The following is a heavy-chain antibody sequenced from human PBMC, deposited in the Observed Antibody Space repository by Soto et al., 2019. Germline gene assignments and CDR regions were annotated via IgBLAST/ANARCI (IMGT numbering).Heavy chain of an antibody. CDR2: ISDSGDRT. V-gene: IGHV3-23*01. CDR1: GFTLSRSA. CDR3: SKDRGIIVKAGDAFDV. J-gene: IGHJ3*01. Sequence: GGSLRLSCASSGFTLSRSAVNWVRQAPGKGLEWVSYISDSGDRTYYADSVKGRFTISRDRSKNTVSLQMDSLRAEDTAVYYCSKDRGIIVKAGDAFDVWGQGTKVTVSS. D-gene: IGHD3-16*02.